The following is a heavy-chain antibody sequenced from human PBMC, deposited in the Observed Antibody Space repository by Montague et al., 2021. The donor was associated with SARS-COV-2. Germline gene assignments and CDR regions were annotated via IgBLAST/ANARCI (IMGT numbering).Heavy chain of an antibody. CDR3: ARLGDGVVPSPILGVGPYYSYYYMDV. CDR2: IHHGGST. V-gene: IGHV4-34*01. CDR1: GGSFSTYS. J-gene: IGHJ6*03. Sequence: SETLSLTCAVHGGSFSTYSWNWIRQPPGKGLEWIGEIHHGGSTNYNPSLKSRVTISADTSKDQFSLKLTSVAAADTAVYYCARLGDGVVPSPILGVGPYYSYYYMDVWGKDTTVTVSS. D-gene: IGHD3-10*01.